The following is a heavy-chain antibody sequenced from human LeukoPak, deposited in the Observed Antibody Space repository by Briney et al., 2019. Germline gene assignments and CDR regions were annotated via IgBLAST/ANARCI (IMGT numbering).Heavy chain of an antibody. V-gene: IGHV4-59*01. D-gene: IGHD6-13*01. CDR3: GTAITPPGQQLTVDAIDV. Sequence: PSETLSLTCTVSGGSISSYYWSWIRQPPGKGLEWIGYIYYSGSTNYNPSLKSRVTISVDTSKNQFSLKLSSVTAADPAVFSCGTAITPPGQQLTVDAIDVWGQGTTLTVSS. J-gene: IGHJ3*01. CDR2: IYYSGST. CDR1: GGSISSYY.